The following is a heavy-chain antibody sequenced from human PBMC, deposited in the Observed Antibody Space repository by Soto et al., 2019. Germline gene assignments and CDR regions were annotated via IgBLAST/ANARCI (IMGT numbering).Heavy chain of an antibody. D-gene: IGHD3-10*02. CDR2: ISSSSSYI. CDR3: ASDGRVGITMFLDV. V-gene: IGHV3-21*01. Sequence: PGGSLRLSCAASGFTFSSYSMNWVRQAPGKGLEWVSSISSSSSYIYYADSVKGRFTISRDNAKNSLYLQMKSLRAEDTAVHYCASDGRVGITMFLDVWGQATPVTVSS. J-gene: IGHJ6*02. CDR1: GFTFSSYS.